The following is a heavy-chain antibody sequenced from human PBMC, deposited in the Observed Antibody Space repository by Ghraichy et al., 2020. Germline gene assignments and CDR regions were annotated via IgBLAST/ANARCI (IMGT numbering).Heavy chain of an antibody. Sequence: SETLSLTCAVYGGSFSGYYWSWIRQPPGKGLEWIGEINHSGSTNYNPSLKSRVTISVDTSKNQFSLKLSSVTAADTAVYYCASRGYYFDYWGQGTLVTVSS. CDR2: INHSGST. D-gene: IGHD3-10*01. J-gene: IGHJ4*02. CDR3: ASRGYYFDY. V-gene: IGHV4-34*01. CDR1: GGSFSGYY.